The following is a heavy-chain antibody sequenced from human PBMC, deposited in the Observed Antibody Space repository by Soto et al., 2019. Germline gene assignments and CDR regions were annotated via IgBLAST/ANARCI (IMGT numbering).Heavy chain of an antibody. D-gene: IGHD3-16*01. V-gene: IGHV3-21*01. CDR3: ARDNLAFQGAFDL. CDR2: ITGTSAFT. CDR1: GFVFSDFQ. J-gene: IGHJ4*02. Sequence: VGSLRLSCAASGFVFSDFQFNWVRQAPGGGLEWLSSITGTSAFTEYAESIEGRFTISRDNPNKLLFLHMDNLRPEDTAVYYCARDNLAFQGAFDLWGQGTLVTVSS.